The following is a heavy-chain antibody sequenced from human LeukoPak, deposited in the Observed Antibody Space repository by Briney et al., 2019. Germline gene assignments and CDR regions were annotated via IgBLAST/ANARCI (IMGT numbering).Heavy chain of an antibody. CDR2: IYYSGST. V-gene: IGHV4-59*01. D-gene: IGHD5-12*01. CDR3: ARPPRGYDWGAFDI. CDR1: GGSISSYY. Sequence: SETLPLTCTVSGGSISSYYWSWIRQPPGKGLEWIGYIYYSGSTNYNPSLKSRVTISVDTSKNQFSLKLSSVTAADTAVYYCARPPRGYDWGAFDIWGQGTMVTVSS. J-gene: IGHJ3*02.